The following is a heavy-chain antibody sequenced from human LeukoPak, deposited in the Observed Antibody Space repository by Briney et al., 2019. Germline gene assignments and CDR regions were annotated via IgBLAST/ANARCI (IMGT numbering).Heavy chain of an antibody. CDR3: AKDLHYNDGRWEFDP. V-gene: IGHV3-23*01. CDR1: GFTFSTYA. CDR2: MVGGGDT. D-gene: IGHD5-24*01. Sequence: GGSLRLSCAASGFTFSTYAMTWVRQAPGKGLEWVSGMVGGGDTYYADSVKGRFTISRDNSKNTVYLQMNSLRVEDTAIYYCAKDLHYNDGRWEFDPWGQGTLVTVSS. J-gene: IGHJ5*02.